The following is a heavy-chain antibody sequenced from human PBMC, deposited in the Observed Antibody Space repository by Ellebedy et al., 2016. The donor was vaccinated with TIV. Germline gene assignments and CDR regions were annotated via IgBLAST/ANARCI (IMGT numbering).Heavy chain of an antibody. CDR1: GYTFINYW. CDR2: IDPTDSYT. Sequence: GESLKISCTGSGYTFINYWIGWVRQMPGKGLEWMGKIDPTDSYTNYSPSFQGLVTSSADESASTAYLQWPSLKASDSATYYCSRHRGYGMDVWGQGTTVTVSS. D-gene: IGHD3-10*01. CDR3: SRHRGYGMDV. V-gene: IGHV5-10-1*01. J-gene: IGHJ6*02.